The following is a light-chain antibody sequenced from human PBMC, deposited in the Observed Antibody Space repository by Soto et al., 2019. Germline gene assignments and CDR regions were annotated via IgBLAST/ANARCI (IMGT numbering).Light chain of an antibody. CDR3: QQSYSTPIT. CDR1: QSISSY. V-gene: IGKV1-39*01. J-gene: IGKJ5*01. Sequence: SQMTQSPSSLSASVGDRVTITCRASQSISSYLNWYQQKPGKAPKLLIYAASSLQSGVPSRFSGSGSGTDFTLTISSLQPEDFATYYCQQSYSTPITFGQGTRLE. CDR2: AAS.